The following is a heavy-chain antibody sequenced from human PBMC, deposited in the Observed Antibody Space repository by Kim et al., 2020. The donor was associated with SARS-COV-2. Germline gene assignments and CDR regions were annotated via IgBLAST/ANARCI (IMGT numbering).Heavy chain of an antibody. D-gene: IGHD1-26*01. Sequence: SQTLSLTCAISGDSVSSETSSWNWIRQSPSRGLEWLGRTYYRSKWYNDYAVSVRSRISVDSDTSLNQVSLQLRSVAPDDTAVYYCVRGVRHVGYNWRGPW. CDR1: GDSVSSETSS. CDR2: TYYRSKWYN. V-gene: IGHV6-1*01. CDR3: VRGVRHVGYNWRGP. J-gene: IGHJ5*02.